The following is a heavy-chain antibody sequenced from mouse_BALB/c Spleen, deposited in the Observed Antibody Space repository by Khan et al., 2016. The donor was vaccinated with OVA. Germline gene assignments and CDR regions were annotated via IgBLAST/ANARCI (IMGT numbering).Heavy chain of an antibody. Sequence: VQLQQSGTVLTRPGASVKMSCKASGYSFTSYLIHWVKQRPGQGLEWIGDIYPGNSDTTYNQKFKDKAKLTAGTSANTAYMELSSLTNEDSAVYYCARGGYSSFAYWGQGTLVTVSA. D-gene: IGHD1-3*01. J-gene: IGHJ3*01. CDR2: IYPGNSDT. CDR1: GYSFTSYL. V-gene: IGHV1-5*01. CDR3: ARGGYSSFAY.